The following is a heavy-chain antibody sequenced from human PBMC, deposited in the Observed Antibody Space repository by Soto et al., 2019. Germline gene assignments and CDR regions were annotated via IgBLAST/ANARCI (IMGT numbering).Heavy chain of an antibody. J-gene: IGHJ1*01. D-gene: IGHD2-2*01. Sequence: QVQLQQWGAGLLKPSETLSLTCAVYGGSFSGYYWSWIRQPPGKGLEWIGEINHSGSTNYNPSLKNRVTISVDTSKNQFSLKLSSVTAADTAVYYCANLYCSSTSCYLYFQHWGQGTLVTVSS. CDR1: GGSFSGYY. CDR2: INHSGST. V-gene: IGHV4-34*01. CDR3: ANLYCSSTSCYLYFQH.